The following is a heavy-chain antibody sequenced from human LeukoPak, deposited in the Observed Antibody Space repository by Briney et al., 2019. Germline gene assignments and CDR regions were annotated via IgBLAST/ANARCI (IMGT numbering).Heavy chain of an antibody. D-gene: IGHD2-21*01. Sequence: PGRSLRLSCAASGFTFSSYGMHWVRQAPGKGLEWVAVISYDGSNKYYADSVKGRFTISRDNSKNTLYLQMNSLRAEDTAVYYCAKDRCGGECYSMDYWGQGTLVTVSS. J-gene: IGHJ4*02. CDR1: GFTFSSYG. CDR2: ISYDGSNK. CDR3: AKDRCGGECYSMDY. V-gene: IGHV3-30*18.